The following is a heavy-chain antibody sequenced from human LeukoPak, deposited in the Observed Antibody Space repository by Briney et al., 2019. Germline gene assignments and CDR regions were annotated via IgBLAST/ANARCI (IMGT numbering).Heavy chain of an antibody. V-gene: IGHV3-53*01. Sequence: GGSLILSCAASGFSVSSSYMSWVRQAPGKGLEWVSLIYSDGATYYADSVKGRFTISRDNSKNTLYLQMGSLRAEDTAVYYCARYARGDYVDYWGQGTLVTVSS. D-gene: IGHD2-8*01. J-gene: IGHJ4*02. CDR2: IYSDGAT. CDR1: GFSVSSSY. CDR3: ARYARGDYVDY.